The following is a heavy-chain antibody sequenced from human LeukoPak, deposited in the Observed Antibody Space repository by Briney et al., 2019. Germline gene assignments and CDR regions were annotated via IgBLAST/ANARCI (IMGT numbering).Heavy chain of an antibody. CDR3: ARASMTAVVEGDSMDV. CDR2: INPNGGGT. Sequence: GASVKVSCKASGYTFTGYYMHWVRQAPGQGLEWMGWINPNGGGTNYAQKFQGRVTMTRDTSISTAYMELSRLRSDDTAVYYCARASMTAVVEGDSMDVWGQGTTVTVSS. CDR1: GYTFTGYY. J-gene: IGHJ6*02. D-gene: IGHD3-22*01. V-gene: IGHV1-2*02.